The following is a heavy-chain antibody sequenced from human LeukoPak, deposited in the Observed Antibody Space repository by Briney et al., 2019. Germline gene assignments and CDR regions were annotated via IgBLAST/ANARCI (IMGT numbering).Heavy chain of an antibody. CDR3: ARRAARRYFDY. CDR2: VNPASGGT. J-gene: IGHJ4*02. V-gene: IGHV1-2*02. CDR1: GYTFIAYY. D-gene: IGHD6-6*01. Sequence: ASVKVSCKASGYTFIAYYMHWVRQAPGQGLEWMGWVNPASGGTNYAQKLQGRVTMTTDTSTSTAYMELRSLRSDDTAVYYCARRAARRYFDYWGQGTLVTVSS.